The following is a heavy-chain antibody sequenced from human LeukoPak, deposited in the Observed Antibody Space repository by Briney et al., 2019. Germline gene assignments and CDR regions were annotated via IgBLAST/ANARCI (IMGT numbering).Heavy chain of an antibody. CDR3: ARVKVETLVVPAHDAFDI. D-gene: IGHD2-2*01. CDR1: GGSISSGSYY. CDR2: IYTSGST. Sequence: PSETLSLTCTVSGGSISSGSYYWSWIRQPAGKGLEWIGRIYTSGSTNYNPSLKSRVTMSVDTSKNQFSLKLSSVTAADTAVYYCARVKVETLVVPAHDAFDIWGQGTMVTVSS. V-gene: IGHV4-61*02. J-gene: IGHJ3*02.